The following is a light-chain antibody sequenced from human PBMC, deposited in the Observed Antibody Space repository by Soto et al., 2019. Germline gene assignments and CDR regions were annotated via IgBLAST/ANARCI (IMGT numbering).Light chain of an antibody. Sequence: LGTRWLATVSVSGGERASVSCRASQSVRSNLAWYQQKPGQAPRLLIYDASNRATGIPARFSGSGSGTDFSLTISSLEPGDLSVHYRQQRSNWHVTVGPGTRLEIK. CDR3: QQRSNWHVT. J-gene: IGKJ5*01. V-gene: IGKV3D-11*02. CDR1: QSVRSN. CDR2: DAS.